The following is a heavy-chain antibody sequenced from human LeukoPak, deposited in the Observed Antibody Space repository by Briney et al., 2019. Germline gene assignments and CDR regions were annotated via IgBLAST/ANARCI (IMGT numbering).Heavy chain of an antibody. V-gene: IGHV4-39*07. Sequence: SETLSLTCTVSGGSISSSSYYWGWIRQPPGKGLEWIGSIYYSGSTYYNPSLKSRVTISVDTSKNQFSLKLSSVTAADTAVYYCARMGNSGYSSSWYLFDYWGQGTLVTVSS. CDR1: GGSISSSSYY. CDR3: ARMGNSGYSSSWYLFDY. D-gene: IGHD6-13*01. J-gene: IGHJ4*02. CDR2: IYYSGST.